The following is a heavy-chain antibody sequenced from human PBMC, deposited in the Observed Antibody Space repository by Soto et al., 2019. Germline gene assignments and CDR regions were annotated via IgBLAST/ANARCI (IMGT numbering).Heavy chain of an antibody. CDR2: VHSSGST. J-gene: IGHJ5*02. D-gene: IGHD2-21*01. CDR3: ARVVVQRPFYNWFDP. Sequence: KPSETLSLTCSVSSGSVATGGGFYWAWIRQHPGKGLEWIGHVHSSGSTYYNPSLRSRAIISADTSKNQFSLTLTSVTAADSAVYYCARVVVQRPFYNWFDPWGQGTLVTVSA. CDR1: SGSVATGGGFY. V-gene: IGHV4-30-4*08.